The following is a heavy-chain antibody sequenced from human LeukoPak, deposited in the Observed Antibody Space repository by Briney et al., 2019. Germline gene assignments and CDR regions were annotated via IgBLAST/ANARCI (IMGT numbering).Heavy chain of an antibody. D-gene: IGHD4-11*01. Sequence: GESLKISCKGSGYSFSNYWIGWVRQMPGKGLGWMGIIYPGDSDARYSPSFQGQVTISADKSISTAYLQWSSLKASDTAMYYCARHASDFSNSGRPYNFYYMDVWGIGTTVIVSS. CDR2: IYPGDSDA. V-gene: IGHV5-51*01. CDR1: GYSFSNYW. CDR3: ARHASDFSNSGRPYNFYYMDV. J-gene: IGHJ6*03.